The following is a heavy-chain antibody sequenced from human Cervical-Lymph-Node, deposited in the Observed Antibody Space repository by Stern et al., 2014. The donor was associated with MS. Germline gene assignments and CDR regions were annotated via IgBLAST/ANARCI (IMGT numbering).Heavy chain of an antibody. Sequence: MQLVQSGPEVKRPGESLKISCQASGYTFTSYWIGWVRQMPGKGLDLFHIIFPGGSDLRYSPSFQGQVTISADKSSSPAYLQWNNLKASDTAIYYCARQRYFDYWGQGTLVTVSS. V-gene: IGHV5-51*01. CDR1: GYTFTSYW. CDR3: ARQRYFDY. CDR2: IFPGGSDL. J-gene: IGHJ4*02.